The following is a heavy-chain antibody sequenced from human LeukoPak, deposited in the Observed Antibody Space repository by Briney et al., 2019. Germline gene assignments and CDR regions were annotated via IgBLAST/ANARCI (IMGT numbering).Heavy chain of an antibody. V-gene: IGHV4-59*01. D-gene: IGHD5-24*01. Sequence: PSETLSLTCSVSGGSISNYYWSWIRQPPGKGLEWIGYIYYSGSTKYNSSLKSRVTISVQTSNNQFSLKLSSVTAADTAVYYCARSSRILTIPTFDYWGRGTLVTVSS. CDR2: IYYSGST. CDR1: GGSISNYY. CDR3: ARSSRILTIPTFDY. J-gene: IGHJ4*02.